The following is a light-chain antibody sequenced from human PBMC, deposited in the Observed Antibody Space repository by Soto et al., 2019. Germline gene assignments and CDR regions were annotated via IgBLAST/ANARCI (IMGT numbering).Light chain of an antibody. CDR3: QQRSVWPLT. CDR1: QSVSSF. V-gene: IGKV3-11*01. CDR2: DAS. Sequence: IVLTQSPATLSLSPGERATLSCRASQSVSSFLAWFQQKPGQAPRLLIYDASNRATGIPARFSGSGSGTDFTLTISSLEPEDFAVYYCQQRSVWPLTFGQGTRVEIQ. J-gene: IGKJ1*01.